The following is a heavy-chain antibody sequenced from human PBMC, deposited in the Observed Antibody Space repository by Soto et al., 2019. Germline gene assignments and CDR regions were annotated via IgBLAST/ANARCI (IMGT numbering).Heavy chain of an antibody. D-gene: IGHD5-12*01. CDR1: GGSISSSGYY. CDR3: ARQEGGGYDHRWFDP. CDR2: IYDSGST. Sequence: QVQLQESGPGLVKPSQTLSLTCTVSGGSISSSGYYWSWIRQHPGKGLEWIGYIYDSGSTYYNPSLTSRVIISLATGENQFSLKLSSVIAADTAVYYCARQEGGGYDHRWFDPWGQGTLVTVSS. J-gene: IGHJ5*02. V-gene: IGHV4-31*03.